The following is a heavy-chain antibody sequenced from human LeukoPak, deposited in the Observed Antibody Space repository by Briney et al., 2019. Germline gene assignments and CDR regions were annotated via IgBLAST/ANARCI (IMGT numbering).Heavy chain of an antibody. D-gene: IGHD5/OR15-5a*01. CDR1: GYTFTNYY. CDR2: INPSGGST. J-gene: IGHJ5*02. V-gene: IGHV1-46*01. CDR3: AREHSVYDS. Sequence: ASMKVSCKASGYTFTNYYMHWVRQAPGQGLEWMGIINPSGGSTNYAQKFQGRVTMTRDTSTSTVYMELSSLRSEDTAVYYCAREHSVYDSWGQGTLLTVSS.